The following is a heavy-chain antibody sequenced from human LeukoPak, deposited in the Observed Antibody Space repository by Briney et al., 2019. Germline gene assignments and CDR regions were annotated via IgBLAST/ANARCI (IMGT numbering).Heavy chain of an antibody. CDR2: VNLQGST. Sequence: SETLSLTCGVSGGSISNTNWWTWVRQPPGKGLEWIGEVNLQGSTNYNPSLKSRVAISVDTSKNQFSLKLSSVTAADTAVYYCARQGTTVVAFDYWGQGTLVTVSS. J-gene: IGHJ4*02. V-gene: IGHV4-4*02. CDR3: ARQGTTVVAFDY. CDR1: GGSISNTNW. D-gene: IGHD4-23*01.